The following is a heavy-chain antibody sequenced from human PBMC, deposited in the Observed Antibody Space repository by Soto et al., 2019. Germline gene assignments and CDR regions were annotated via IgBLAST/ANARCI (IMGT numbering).Heavy chain of an antibody. D-gene: IGHD6-13*01. CDR2: ISGSGGSS. V-gene: IGHV3-23*01. CDR1: GFTFSTYA. Sequence: GGSLRLSCAASGFTFSTYAMTWVRQAPGKGLEWVSVISGSGGSSYYAASVKGRFTISRDNSKNTLFLQMNGLRAEDTAVYYCAKVTKRAAAGRYEYYKYGMDVWGQGTTVTVSS. J-gene: IGHJ6*02. CDR3: AKVTKRAAAGRYEYYKYGMDV.